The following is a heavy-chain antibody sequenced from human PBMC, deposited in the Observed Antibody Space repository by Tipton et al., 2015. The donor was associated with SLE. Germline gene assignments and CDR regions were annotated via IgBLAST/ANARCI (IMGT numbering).Heavy chain of an antibody. V-gene: IGHV4-34*01. D-gene: IGHD5-12*01. CDR1: GGSFSGYY. J-gene: IGHJ4*02. Sequence: LRLSCAVYGGSFSGYYWSWIRQPPGKGLEWIGEINHSGSTNYNPSLKSRVTISVYTSKNQFSLKLSSVTAADTAVYYCARRQWLRPFDYWGQGTLVTVSS. CDR3: ARRQWLRPFDY. CDR2: INHSGST.